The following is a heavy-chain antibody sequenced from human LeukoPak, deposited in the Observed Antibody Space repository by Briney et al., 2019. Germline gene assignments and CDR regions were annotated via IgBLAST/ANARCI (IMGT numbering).Heavy chain of an antibody. Sequence: SETLSLTCAVYGGSFSGYYWSWIRQPPGKGLEWIGEINHSGSTNYNPPLKSRVTISVDTSKNQFSLKLSSVTAADTAVYYCARRSDLVGATDYWGQGTLVTVSS. CDR2: INHSGST. J-gene: IGHJ4*02. CDR1: GGSFSGYY. V-gene: IGHV4-34*01. CDR3: ARRSDLVGATDY. D-gene: IGHD1-26*01.